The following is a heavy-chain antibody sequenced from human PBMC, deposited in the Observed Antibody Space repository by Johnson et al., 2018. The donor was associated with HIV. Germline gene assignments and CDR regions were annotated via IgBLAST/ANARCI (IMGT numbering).Heavy chain of an antibody. Sequence: VQLVESGGGVIRPGGSLRLSCAASGFTFHDYGMSWVRQAPGKGLEWVANIKQDGSEQYYVDSVKGRFTISRDNAKNSLYLQMNSLKTEYTAVYYCTIGLGYGDYEHSDIWGQGTMVTVSS. V-gene: IGHV3-7*03. J-gene: IGHJ3*02. D-gene: IGHD4-17*01. CDR3: TIGLGYGDYEHSDI. CDR2: IKQDGSEQ. CDR1: GFTFHDYG.